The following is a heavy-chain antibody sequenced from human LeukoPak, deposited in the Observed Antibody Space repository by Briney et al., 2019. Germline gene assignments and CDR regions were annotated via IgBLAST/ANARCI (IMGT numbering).Heavy chain of an antibody. CDR2: ISWDGGST. CDR1: GFTFDDYA. J-gene: IGHJ4*02. CDR3: GKDIRGSTSWYGLDY. Sequence: GGSLGLSCAASGFTFDDYAMHWVRQAPGKGLEWVSLISWDGGSTYYADSVKGRFTISRDNSKNSLYLQMNSLRAEDTALYYCGKDIRGSTSWYGLDYWGQGTLVTVSS. V-gene: IGHV3-43D*03. D-gene: IGHD6-13*01.